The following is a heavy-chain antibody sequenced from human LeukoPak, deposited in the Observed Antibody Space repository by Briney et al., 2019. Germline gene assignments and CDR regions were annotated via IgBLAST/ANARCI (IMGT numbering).Heavy chain of an antibody. Sequence: GGSLRLSCAASGFTFRNYWMGWVRQAPGKGLEWVANTKPDGSAEYYADSVRGRFTTSRDNANNLLYLQMNRLRAEDTAVYYCASDGGLNTNIVYWGQGALLTLSS. CDR3: ASDGGLNTNIVY. D-gene: IGHD2-15*01. J-gene: IGHJ4*02. V-gene: IGHV3-7*01. CDR2: TKPDGSAE. CDR1: GFTFRNYW.